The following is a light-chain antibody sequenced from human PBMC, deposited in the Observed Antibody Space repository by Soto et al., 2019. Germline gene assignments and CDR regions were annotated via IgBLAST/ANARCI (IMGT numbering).Light chain of an antibody. CDR3: QQYRTTSLLT. J-gene: IGKJ4*01. CDR1: QSISSW. CDR2: KAS. V-gene: IGKV1-5*03. Sequence: DIQMTQSPSTLSASVGDRVTITCRASQSISSWLAWYQQKPGKAPKLLIYKASNLESGVSSRFSGSGSGTEFTLTISNLQPDDFASYYCQQYRTTSLLTFGGGTKVDIK.